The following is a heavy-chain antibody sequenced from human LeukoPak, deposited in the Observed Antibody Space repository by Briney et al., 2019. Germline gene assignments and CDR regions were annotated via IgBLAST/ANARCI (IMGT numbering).Heavy chain of an antibody. Sequence: GGSLRLSCAASGFTFSSYSMNWVRQAPGKGLEWVSSISSSSSYIYYADSVKGRFTISRDNAKNSLYLQMNSLRAEDTAVYYCARVPGGSYYYYYGMDVWGQGTLVTVSS. D-gene: IGHD1-26*01. J-gene: IGHJ6*02. V-gene: IGHV3-21*01. CDR2: ISSSSSYI. CDR1: GFTFSSYS. CDR3: ARVPGGSYYYYYGMDV.